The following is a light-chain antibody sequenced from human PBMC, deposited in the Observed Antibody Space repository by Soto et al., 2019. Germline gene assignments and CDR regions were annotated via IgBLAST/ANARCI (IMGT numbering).Light chain of an antibody. CDR2: EDN. J-gene: IGLJ1*01. CDR3: CSYAGNSIYV. V-gene: IGLV2-23*01. Sequence: QSALTQPAFVSGSPGQSITISCTGTSSDVGSYDHVSWYQQHPGKAPKLRIYEDNERPSGVSNRLSGSKSGNTASLTISGLQAEDEAVYYCCSYAGNSIYVFGTGTKLTVL. CDR1: SSDVGSYDH.